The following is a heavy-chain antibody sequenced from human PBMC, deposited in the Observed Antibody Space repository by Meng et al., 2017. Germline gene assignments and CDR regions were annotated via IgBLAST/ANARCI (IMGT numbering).Heavy chain of an antibody. J-gene: IGHJ4*02. CDR3: SRGGYDSSGPSYFDY. D-gene: IGHD3-22*01. V-gene: IGHV3-11*04. Sequence: GESPKIPCAASGFTFSDYYMSWIRQAPGKGLEWVSYTSSSGSTIYYADSVKGRFTISRDKAKNSLYLQTNSLRAEDTAVYYCSRGGYDSSGPSYFDYWGQGTLVTVSS. CDR2: TSSSGSTI. CDR1: GFTFSDYY.